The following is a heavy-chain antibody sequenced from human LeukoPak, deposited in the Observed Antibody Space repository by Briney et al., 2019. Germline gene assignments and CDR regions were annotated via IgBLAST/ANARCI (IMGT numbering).Heavy chain of an antibody. D-gene: IGHD6-19*01. CDR1: GYTFTGYY. J-gene: IGHJ4*02. V-gene: IGHV1-2*06. Sequence: ASVKVSCKASGYTFTGYYMHWVRQAPGQGREWMGRINPNSGGTNYAQKFQGRVTMTRDTSISTAYMELSRLRSDDTAMYYCAREKYSRGWYYFDYWGQGTLVTVSS. CDR2: INPNSGGT. CDR3: AREKYSRGWYYFDY.